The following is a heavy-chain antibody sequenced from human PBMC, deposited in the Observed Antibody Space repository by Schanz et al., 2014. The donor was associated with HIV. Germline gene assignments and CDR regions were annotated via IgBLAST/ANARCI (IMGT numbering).Heavy chain of an antibody. CDR2: VTNSGSYV. D-gene: IGHD5-12*01. Sequence: EVQLLESGGGLVQPGDSLRLSCVASGFVFRDFAMAWVRQAPGKGLEWVSAVTNSGSYVNYADSVKGRFTMSRDNSKNTLSLQMDSLRVDDTAIYYCAKGGGWLQLYTDYWGQGTLVAVSS. V-gene: IGHV3-23*05. CDR1: GFVFRDFA. J-gene: IGHJ4*02. CDR3: AKGGGWLQLYTDY.